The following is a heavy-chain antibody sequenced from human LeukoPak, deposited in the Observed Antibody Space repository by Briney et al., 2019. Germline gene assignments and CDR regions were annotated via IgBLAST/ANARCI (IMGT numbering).Heavy chain of an antibody. J-gene: IGHJ3*02. D-gene: IGHD3-3*01. Sequence: ASVKVSCKASGYTFTSYGISWVRQAPGQGLEWMGWISAYNGNTNYAQKLQGRVTMTTDTSTSTAYMELRSLRSDDTAVYYCARAGIYDFWSGSTHGGTAFDIWGQGTMVTVSS. V-gene: IGHV1-18*01. CDR2: ISAYNGNT. CDR1: GYTFTSYG. CDR3: ARAGIYDFWSGSTHGGTAFDI.